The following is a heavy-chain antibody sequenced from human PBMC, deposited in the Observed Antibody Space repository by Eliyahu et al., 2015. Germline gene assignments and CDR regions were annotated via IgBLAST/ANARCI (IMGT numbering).Heavy chain of an antibody. CDR1: GGSISSYY. V-gene: IGHV4-59*01. CDR2: IYYXGST. CDR3: ARVSRRYYGSGSYTNWFDP. D-gene: IGHD3-10*01. J-gene: IGHJ5*02. Sequence: LLVAAPGLVKPSETLSLTCTVSGGSISSYYWXWIRQPPGKGLEWXGYIYYXGSTNYNPSLXSRVTISVDTSKNQFSLKLSSVTAADTAVYYCARVSRRYYGSGSYTNWFDPWGQGTLVTVSS.